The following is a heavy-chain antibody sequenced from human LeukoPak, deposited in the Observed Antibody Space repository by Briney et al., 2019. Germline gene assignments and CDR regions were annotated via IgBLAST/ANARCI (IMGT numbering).Heavy chain of an antibody. D-gene: IGHD5-24*01. CDR2: IFSNGDT. V-gene: IGHV3-53*01. J-gene: IGHJ4*02. CDR1: EFTVSRNY. CDR3: TRDQMNY. Sequence: PGGSLRLSCTASEFTVSRNYMLWVRQAPGKGLEWVSLIFSNGDTHYAASVKGRLTISRDTSKNTVSLQMNSLRVEDTAMYCCTRDQMNYWGQGTLVTVSS.